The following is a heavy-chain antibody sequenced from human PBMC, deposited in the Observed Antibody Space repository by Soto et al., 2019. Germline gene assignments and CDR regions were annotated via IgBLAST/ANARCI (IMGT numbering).Heavy chain of an antibody. D-gene: IGHD6-6*01. Sequence: PSQTLSLTCAISGDSVSSNSAAWNLIRQPPSRGLEWLGRTYYRSKWYNDYAVSVKSRITINPDTSKNQFSLQLNSVTPEDTAVYYCAREPSSSYNWFDPWGQGTLVTVSS. CDR3: AREPSSSYNWFDP. CDR1: GDSVSSNSAA. J-gene: IGHJ5*02. CDR2: TYYRSKWYN. V-gene: IGHV6-1*01.